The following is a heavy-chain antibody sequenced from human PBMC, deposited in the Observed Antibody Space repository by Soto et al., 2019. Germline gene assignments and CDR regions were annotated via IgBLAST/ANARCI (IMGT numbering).Heavy chain of an antibody. CDR3: ARRATIFGASGAFDI. CDR2: IYPGDSDT. J-gene: IGHJ3*02. CDR1: GYSFTSYW. D-gene: IGHD3-3*01. Sequence: LGESLKISCKGSGYSFTSYWIGWVRQMPGKGLEWMGIIYPGDSDTRYSPSFQGQVTISADKSISTAYLQGSSLKASDTAMYYCARRATIFGASGAFDIWGQGTMVTVSS. V-gene: IGHV5-51*01.